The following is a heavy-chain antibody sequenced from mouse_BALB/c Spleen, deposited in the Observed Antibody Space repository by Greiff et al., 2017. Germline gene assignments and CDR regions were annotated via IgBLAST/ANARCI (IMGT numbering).Heavy chain of an antibody. CDR2: IGSKSNNYAT. CDR1: EFTFNPNP. J-gene: IGHJ2*01. Sequence: EVQLVETGGGLVQPKGSLKLSCAASEFTFNPNPLTGVRKAPGKGLEWVARIGSKSNNYATYYADSVKDRFTISRDDSQSMLYLQMNNLKTEDTAMYYCVRGDYGYFDYWGQGTTLTVSS. V-gene: IGHV10S3*01. D-gene: IGHD1-1*02. CDR3: VRGDYGYFDY.